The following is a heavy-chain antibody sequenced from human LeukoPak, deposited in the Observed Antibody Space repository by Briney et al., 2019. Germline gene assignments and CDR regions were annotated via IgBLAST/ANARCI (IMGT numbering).Heavy chain of an antibody. CDR1: GFTFSSFA. Sequence: LPGGSLRLSFAASGFTFSSFAMSWVGQAPGKGLEGLSTISDSGGSTYYADSVRGRFTISRDNSKDTLYVQMNSLRAEDAAVYYCAKSHSVVRRGYFDYWGQGALVTVSS. D-gene: IGHD2-2*01. CDR3: AKSHSVVRRGYFDY. CDR2: ISDSGGST. J-gene: IGHJ4*02. V-gene: IGHV3-23*01.